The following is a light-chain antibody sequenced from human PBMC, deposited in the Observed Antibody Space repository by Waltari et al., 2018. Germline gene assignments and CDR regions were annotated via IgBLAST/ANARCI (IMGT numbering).Light chain of an antibody. Sequence: EIVLTQSPATLSLSPGARATLSCRASQSVSSYLVWYQQKPGQTPRLLIDGASNRATGIPARFSGSGSGTDFTLTISSLESEDFAVYYCHQRSNWPITFGQGTRLEIK. CDR1: QSVSSY. CDR3: HQRSNWPIT. V-gene: IGKV3-11*01. J-gene: IGKJ5*01. CDR2: GAS.